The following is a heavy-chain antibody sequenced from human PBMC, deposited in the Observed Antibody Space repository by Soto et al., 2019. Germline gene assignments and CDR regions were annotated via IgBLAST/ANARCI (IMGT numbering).Heavy chain of an antibody. D-gene: IGHD3-22*01. Sequence: SETLSLTCTVSGGSVSSGDYFWSWVRQLPGKGLEWIGYMSYSGSTYFNPSLKSRVTISVDTSKNQFSLKLSSVTAADTAVYYCATQKYYYDSSGLASYFDHWGQGTLVTVSS. J-gene: IGHJ4*02. CDR2: MSYSGST. V-gene: IGHV4-31*03. CDR1: GGSVSSGDYF. CDR3: ATQKYYYDSSGLASYFDH.